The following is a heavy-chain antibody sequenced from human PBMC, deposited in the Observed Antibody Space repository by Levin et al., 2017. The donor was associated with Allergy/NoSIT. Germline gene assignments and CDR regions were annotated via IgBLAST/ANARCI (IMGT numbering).Heavy chain of an antibody. J-gene: IGHJ2*01. V-gene: IGHV3-23*01. CDR3: AKRHVGSSGYYRHWYFDL. CDR1: GFTFSSYA. D-gene: IGHD3-22*01. Sequence: GGSLRLSCAASGFTFSSYAMSWVRQAPGKGLEWVSAISGSGGSTYYADSVKGRFTISRDNSKNTLYLQMNSLRAEDTAVYYCAKRHVGSSGYYRHWYFDLWGRGTLVTVSS. CDR2: ISGSGGST.